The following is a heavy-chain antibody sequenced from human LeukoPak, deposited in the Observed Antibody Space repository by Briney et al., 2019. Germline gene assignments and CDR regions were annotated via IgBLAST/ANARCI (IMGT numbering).Heavy chain of an antibody. J-gene: IGHJ4*02. Sequence: PSETLSLTCTVSGGSISSYYWSWIRQPPGKGLEWIGYIYYSGSTNYNPSLKSRVTISVDTSKNQFSLKLSSVTAADTAVYYCARGATHGDYVGYWGQGTLVTVSS. CDR1: GGSISSYY. V-gene: IGHV4-59*01. CDR2: IYYSGST. CDR3: ARGATHGDYVGY. D-gene: IGHD4-17*01.